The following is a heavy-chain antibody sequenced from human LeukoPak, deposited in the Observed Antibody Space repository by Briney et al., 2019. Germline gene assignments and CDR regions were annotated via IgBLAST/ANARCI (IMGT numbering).Heavy chain of an antibody. D-gene: IGHD3-10*01. CDR3: SRHAKTYYGSGSYSTNFDY. CDR2: INHSGST. V-gene: IGHV4-34*01. J-gene: IGHJ4*02. CDR1: GGSFSGYY. Sequence: KSSETLSLTCAVYGGSFSGYYWSWIRQPPGKGLEWIGEINHSGSTNYNPSLKSRVTISVDTSKNQFSLKLSSVTAADTAVYYCSRHAKTYYGSGSYSTNFDYWGQGTLVTVSS.